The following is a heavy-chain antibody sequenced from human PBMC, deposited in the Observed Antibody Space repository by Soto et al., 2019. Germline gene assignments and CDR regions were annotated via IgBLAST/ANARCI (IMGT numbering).Heavy chain of an antibody. D-gene: IGHD6-19*01. CDR3: ARDGQWLVPHY. V-gene: IGHV3-7*01. CDR1: GFTFNTFW. J-gene: IGHJ4*02. Sequence: QLVESGGGLVQPGGSLRLSCVASGFTFNTFWMGWVRQAPGRGLEWVANIKHDGSDKNYVDAVKGRFTISRDNAKNSLYLQMNSLGVEDTAVCYCARDGQWLVPHYWGQGTLVTVSS. CDR2: IKHDGSDK.